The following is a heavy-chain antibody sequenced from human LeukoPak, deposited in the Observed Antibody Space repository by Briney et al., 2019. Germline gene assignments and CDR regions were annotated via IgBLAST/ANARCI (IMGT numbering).Heavy chain of an antibody. Sequence: KPSETLSLTCAVYGVSFSGYYWSWIRQPPGKGLEWIGEINHSGSTNYNPSLKSRVTISVDTSKNQFSLKLSSVTAADTAVYYCARLNYYDSSGYDYWGQGTLVTVSS. CDR2: INHSGST. CDR3: ARLNYYDSSGYDY. V-gene: IGHV4-34*01. J-gene: IGHJ4*02. D-gene: IGHD3-22*01. CDR1: GVSFSGYY.